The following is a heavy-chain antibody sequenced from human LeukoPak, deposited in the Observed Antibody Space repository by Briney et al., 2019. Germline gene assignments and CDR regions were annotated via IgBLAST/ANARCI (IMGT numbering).Heavy chain of an antibody. Sequence: SETLSLTCSVSIGSISSSKWWSWVRQSPVKGLEWIGEIYHSGSTNYNPSLKSRVTISVDKSKNQFSLKLSSVTAEDTAVYYCARDQGDCSSTSCNQAYYYGMDVWGQGTTVTVSS. CDR3: ARDQGDCSSTSCNQAYYYGMDV. V-gene: IGHV4-4*02. CDR2: IYHSGST. CDR1: IGSISSSKW. D-gene: IGHD2-2*01. J-gene: IGHJ6*02.